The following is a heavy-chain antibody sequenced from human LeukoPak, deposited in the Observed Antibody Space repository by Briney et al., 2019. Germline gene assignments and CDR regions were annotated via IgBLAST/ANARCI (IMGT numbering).Heavy chain of an antibody. D-gene: IGHD6-13*01. CDR1: GFTFSSYG. J-gene: IGHJ4*02. V-gene: IGHV3-30*02. CDR2: IRYDGSNK. Sequence: PGGSLRLSCAASGFTFSSYGMHWVRQAPGKGLEWVAFIRYDGSNKYYADSVKGRFTISRDNSKNTLYLQMHSLRAEDTAVYYCARSGIAAAGQWVYFDYWGQGTLVTVSS. CDR3: ARSGIAAAGQWVYFDY.